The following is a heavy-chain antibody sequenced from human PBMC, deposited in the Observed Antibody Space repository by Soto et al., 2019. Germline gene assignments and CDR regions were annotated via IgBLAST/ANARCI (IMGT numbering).Heavy chain of an antibody. V-gene: IGHV4-59*08. CDR1: GGSISSYY. CDR3: ASQLPSRGFDP. CDR2: IYYSGST. D-gene: IGHD2-15*01. Sequence: SETLSLTCTVSGGSISSYYWSWIRQPPGKGLEWIGYIYYSGSTNYNPSLKSRVTISVDTSKNQFSLKLSSVTAADTAVYYCASQLPSRGFDPWGQETLVTVSS. J-gene: IGHJ5*02.